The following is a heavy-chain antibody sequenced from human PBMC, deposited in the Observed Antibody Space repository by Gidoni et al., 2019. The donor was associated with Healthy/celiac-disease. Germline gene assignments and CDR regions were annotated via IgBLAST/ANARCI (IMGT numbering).Heavy chain of an antibody. Sequence: QLQLQESGPGLGKPSETLSLTCTVYGGPISSSSYYCGWRRPPPGKGLEWIGSSYYSGCNSYNPSLKRRVTISVDTSKNQFSLKLSSVTAADTAVYYCARLSGRFGESIAVYYYYGMDVWGQGTTVTVSS. J-gene: IGHJ6*02. V-gene: IGHV4-39*01. CDR1: GGPISSSSYY. D-gene: IGHD3-10*01. CDR2: SYYSGCN. CDR3: ARLSGRFGESIAVYYYYGMDV.